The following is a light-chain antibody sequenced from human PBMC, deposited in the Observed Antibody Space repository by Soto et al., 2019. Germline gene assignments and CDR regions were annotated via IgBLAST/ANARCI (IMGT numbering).Light chain of an antibody. CDR2: GAS. CDR3: QQSYSSLWA. J-gene: IGKJ1*01. V-gene: IGKV1-39*01. CDR1: QRISNY. Sequence: DIPMTQSPSSLSASVGDRVTITCRASQRISNYLNWYQQKPEKAPRLLIYGASSLQSRVPSRFSGSGSGTDFTLTISSLQPEDFATYYCQQSYSSLWAFGQGTKVEIK.